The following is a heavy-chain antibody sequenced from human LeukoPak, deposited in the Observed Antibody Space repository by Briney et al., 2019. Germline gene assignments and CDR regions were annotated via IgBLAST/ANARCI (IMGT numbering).Heavy chain of an antibody. Sequence: SVKVSCKASGGTFSNYAISWVRQAPGQGLEWMGGIIPIFGTANYAQKFQGRVTITADKSASTAYMELSSLRSEDTAMYYCARDRIAVTGRKYYYYMDVWGKGTTVTVSS. V-gene: IGHV1-69*06. CDR2: IIPIFGTA. J-gene: IGHJ6*03. D-gene: IGHD6-19*01. CDR1: GGTFSNYA. CDR3: ARDRIAVTGRKYYYYMDV.